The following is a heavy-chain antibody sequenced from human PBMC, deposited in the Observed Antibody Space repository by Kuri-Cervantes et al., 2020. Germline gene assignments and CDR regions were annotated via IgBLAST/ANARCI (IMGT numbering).Heavy chain of an antibody. V-gene: IGHV3-11*04. J-gene: IGHJ6*02. D-gene: IGHD1-7*01. CDR3: ARDPETGTEPHYGMDV. Sequence: GGSLRLSCAASGLTFSDQYMSWIRQAPGKGLEWVSYISSSSSTIYYADSVKGRFTISRDNAKNSLYLQMNSLRDEDTAVYYCARDPETGTEPHYGMDVWGQGTTVTVSS. CDR1: GLTFSDQY. CDR2: ISSSSSTI.